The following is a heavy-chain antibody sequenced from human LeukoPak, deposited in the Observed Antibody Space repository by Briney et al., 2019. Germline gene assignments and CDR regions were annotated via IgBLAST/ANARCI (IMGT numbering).Heavy chain of an antibody. CDR1: GFTFSNYY. CDR2: ISTSSSST. CDR3: ARSGNYFDY. J-gene: IGHJ4*02. Sequence: GGSLRLSCAASGFTFSNYYMSWIRQAPGKGLEWVSYISTSSSSTNYADSVKGRFTISRDNARNSLYLQMNSLRAEDTAVYYCARSGNYFDYCDQGTLVTVSS. V-gene: IGHV3-11*06.